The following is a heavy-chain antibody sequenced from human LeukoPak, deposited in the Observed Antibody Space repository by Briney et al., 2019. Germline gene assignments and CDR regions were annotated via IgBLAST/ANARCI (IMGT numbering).Heavy chain of an antibody. CDR2: INPNSGGT. Sequence: ASVKVSCKASGYTFTGYYMHWVRQAPGQGLEWMGWINPNSGGTNYAQKFQGWVTMTRDTSISTAYMELSRPRSDDTAVYYCAREDSSGWYGRSGAFDIWGQGTMVTVSS. V-gene: IGHV1-2*04. CDR3: AREDSSGWYGRSGAFDI. D-gene: IGHD6-19*01. CDR1: GYTFTGYY. J-gene: IGHJ3*02.